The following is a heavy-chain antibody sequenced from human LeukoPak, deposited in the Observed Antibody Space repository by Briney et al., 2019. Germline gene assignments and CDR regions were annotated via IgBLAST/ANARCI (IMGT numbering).Heavy chain of an antibody. CDR2: IYTSGST. Sequence: SETLSLTCTVSVGFISSYYWSWIRQPAGKGLEWIGRIYTSGSTNYNPSLKSRVTMSVDTSKNQFSLKLSSVTAADTAVYYCESASDYDFWSGYVFDYWGQGTLVTVSS. V-gene: IGHV4-4*07. CDR1: VGFISSYY. D-gene: IGHD3-3*01. CDR3: ESASDYDFWSGYVFDY. J-gene: IGHJ4*02.